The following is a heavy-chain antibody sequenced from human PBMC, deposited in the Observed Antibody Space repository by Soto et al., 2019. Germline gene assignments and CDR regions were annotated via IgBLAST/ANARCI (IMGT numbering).Heavy chain of an antibody. D-gene: IGHD2-15*01. CDR1: GFTFSSYG. CDR2: IWYDGSNK. J-gene: IGHJ6*02. Sequence: PGGSLRLSCAASGFTFSSYGMHWVRQAPGKGLEWVAVIWYDGSNKYYADSVKGRFTISRDNSKNTLYLQMNSLRAEDTAVYYCARSEAVEGLPSDYYGMDVWGQGTTVTVSS. CDR3: ARSEAVEGLPSDYYGMDV. V-gene: IGHV3-33*01.